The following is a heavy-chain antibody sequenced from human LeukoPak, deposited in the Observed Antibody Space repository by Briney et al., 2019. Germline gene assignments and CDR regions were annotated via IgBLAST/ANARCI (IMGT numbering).Heavy chain of an antibody. J-gene: IGHJ4*02. D-gene: IGHD6-6*01. CDR1: GGSISSSSYY. CDR2: IYYSVST. Sequence: SETLSLTCTVSGGSISSSSYYWGWIRQPPGKGREWIGSIYYSVSTYYNPSLKSRVTISVDTSQNQFSLKLSYVTAADTAVYYCAIHSLYSSSSLDYWGQGTLVTVSS. V-gene: IGHV4-39*01. CDR3: AIHSLYSSSSLDY.